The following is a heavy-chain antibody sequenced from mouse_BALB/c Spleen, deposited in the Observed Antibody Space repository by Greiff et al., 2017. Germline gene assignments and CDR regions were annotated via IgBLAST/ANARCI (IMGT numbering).Heavy chain of an antibody. J-gene: IGHJ3*01. Sequence: QVQLQQSGAELARPGASVKMSCKASGYTFTSYTMHWVKQRPGQGLEWIGYINPSSGYTNYNQKFKDKATLTADKSSSTAYMQLSSLTSEDSAVYYCARKSSYGYEGTWFAYWGQGTLVTVSA. V-gene: IGHV1-4*01. CDR2: INPSSGYT. CDR1: GYTFTSYT. D-gene: IGHD2-2*01. CDR3: ARKSSYGYEGTWFAY.